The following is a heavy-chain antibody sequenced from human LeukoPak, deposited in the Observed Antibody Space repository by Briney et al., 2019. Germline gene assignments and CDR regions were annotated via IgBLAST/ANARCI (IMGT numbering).Heavy chain of an antibody. CDR3: ARKTTYYDFWSGYLPAGWFDP. V-gene: IGHV4-59*11. D-gene: IGHD3-3*01. J-gene: IGHJ5*02. CDR2: IYYSGST. CDR1: GGSISSHY. Sequence: SETLSLTCTVSGGSISSHYWSWIRQPPGKGLEWIGYIYYSGSTYYNPSLKSRVTISVDTSKNQFSLKLSSVTAADTAVYYCARKTTYYDFWSGYLPAGWFDPWGQGTLVTVSS.